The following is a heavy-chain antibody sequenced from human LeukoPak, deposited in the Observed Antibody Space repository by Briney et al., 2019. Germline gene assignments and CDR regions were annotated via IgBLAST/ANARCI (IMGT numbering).Heavy chain of an antibody. V-gene: IGHV3-48*03. CDR1: GFTFSSYE. J-gene: IGHJ4*02. D-gene: IGHD3-16*01. Sequence: PGGSLRLSCVVSGFTFSSYEMNWVRQAPGKGLEWVSYISSSGTTIYYTDSVKGRFTVSRDNAKNSLYLQMNSLRAEDTALYYCARESERGMGYWGQGTLVTVSS. CDR2: ISSSGTTI. CDR3: ARESERGMGY.